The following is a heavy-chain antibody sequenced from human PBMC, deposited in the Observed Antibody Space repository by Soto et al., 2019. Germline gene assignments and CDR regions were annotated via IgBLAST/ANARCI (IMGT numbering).Heavy chain of an antibody. CDR3: ARPFCDSSGYYLSYFDY. CDR1: GGTFSSCD. V-gene: IGHV1-69*06. Sequence: SATGSCKASGGTFSSCDITWVRQAPGQGLEWMGGIIPLFSTPNFAQTFQGRVTITADKSTGKTQMELSSLRSEDTAVCYCARPFCDSSGYYLSYFDYWGQGTLVTVSS. J-gene: IGHJ4*02. D-gene: IGHD3-22*01. CDR2: IIPLFSTP.